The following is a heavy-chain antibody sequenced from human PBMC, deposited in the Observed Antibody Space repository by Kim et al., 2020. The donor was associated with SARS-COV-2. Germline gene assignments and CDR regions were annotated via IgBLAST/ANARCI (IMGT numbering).Heavy chain of an antibody. J-gene: IGHJ4*02. CDR1: GFTFSSYS. V-gene: IGHV3-21*01. Sequence: GGSLRLSCAASGFTFSSYSMNWVRQAPGKGLEWVSSISSSSSYIYYADSVKGRFTISRDNAKNSLYLQMNSLRAEDTAVYYCARARYSGYDFDYWCQGTLVIVSS. CDR3: ARARYSGYDFDY. D-gene: IGHD5-12*01. CDR2: ISSSSSYI.